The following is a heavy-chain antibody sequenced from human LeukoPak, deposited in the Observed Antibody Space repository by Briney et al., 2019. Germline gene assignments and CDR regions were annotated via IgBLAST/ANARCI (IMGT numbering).Heavy chain of an antibody. V-gene: IGHV3-7*01. CDR2: IKQDGSDK. J-gene: IGHJ4*02. CDR3: ARRNLFDY. CDR1: GFTFTSYW. Sequence: PGGSLRLSCAASGFTFTSYWMNWVRQAPGKGLEWVAGIKQDGSDKYYVDSVKGRFTISRDNTKNSVYLQMNRLRADDTAVYYCARRNLFDYWGQGTLVTVSS.